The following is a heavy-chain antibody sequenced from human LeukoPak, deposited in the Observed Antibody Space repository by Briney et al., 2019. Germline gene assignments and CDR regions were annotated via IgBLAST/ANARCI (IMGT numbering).Heavy chain of an antibody. CDR3: ARELYDSSGYSFDY. CDR2: ISSSGSTI. Sequence: KPGGSLRLSCAASGFTFSDYYMSWIRQAPGKGLEWVSYISSSGSTIYYADSVKGRFTISRDNAKNLLYLQMNSLRAEDTAVYYCARELYDSSGYSFDYWGQGTLVTVSS. V-gene: IGHV3-11*01. D-gene: IGHD3-22*01. J-gene: IGHJ4*02. CDR1: GFTFSDYY.